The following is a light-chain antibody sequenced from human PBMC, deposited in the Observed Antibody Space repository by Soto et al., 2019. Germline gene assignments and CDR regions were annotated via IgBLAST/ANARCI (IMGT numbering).Light chain of an antibody. CDR3: QTWGTGIQVV. CDR2: VNSDGSH. Sequence: QPVLTQSPSASASLGASVKLTCTLSSGHSSYAIAWHQQQPETGPRYLMNVNSDGSHSKGDGIPDRFSGSSSGAERYLTISSLQSEDEADYYCQTWGTGIQVVFGGGTKLTVX. CDR1: SGHSSYA. J-gene: IGLJ2*01. V-gene: IGLV4-69*01.